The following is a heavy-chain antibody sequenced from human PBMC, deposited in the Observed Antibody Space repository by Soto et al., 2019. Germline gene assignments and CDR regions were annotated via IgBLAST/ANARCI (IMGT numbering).Heavy chain of an antibody. CDR2: IYYIGST. CDR1: GASISNGGYY. CDR3: AREAIGYDSSGYHSRGAFDI. Sequence: PSETLSLTCTVSGASISNGGYYWSWIRQHPGKGLEWIGYIYYIGSTYYNPSLKSRVTISIDTSKNQFSLKLSSVTAADTAVYYCAREAIGYDSSGYHSRGAFDIWGQGTMVT. D-gene: IGHD3-22*01. V-gene: IGHV4-31*03. J-gene: IGHJ3*02.